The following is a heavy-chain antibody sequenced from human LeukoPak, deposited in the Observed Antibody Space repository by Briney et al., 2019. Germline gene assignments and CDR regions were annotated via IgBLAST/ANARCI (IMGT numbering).Heavy chain of an antibody. CDR2: INSDGSST. J-gene: IGHJ4*02. Sequence: HSGGSLRLSCAASGFTFSSYWMHWVRQAPGKGLVWVSRINSDGSSTYYADSVKGRFTISRDDSKNTLYLQMNSLRAEDTAVYYCAKVHAARLLVGEFDYWGQGTLVTVSS. CDR1: GFTFSSYW. V-gene: IGHV3-74*01. CDR3: AKVHAARLLVGEFDY. D-gene: IGHD1-26*01.